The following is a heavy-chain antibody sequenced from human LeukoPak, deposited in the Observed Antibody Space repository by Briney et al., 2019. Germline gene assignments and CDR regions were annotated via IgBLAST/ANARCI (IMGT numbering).Heavy chain of an antibody. V-gene: IGHV1-69*01. CDR3: ARGTYDILTGYSIFPFDY. Sequence: ASVKVSFKASVGTFSSYAISWVRQAPGQGLEWMGGIIPIFGTANYAQKFQGRVTITADESTSTAYMELSSLRSEDTAVYYCARGTYDILTGYSIFPFDYWGQGTLVTVSS. CDR2: IIPIFGTA. J-gene: IGHJ4*02. CDR1: VGTFSSYA. D-gene: IGHD3-9*01.